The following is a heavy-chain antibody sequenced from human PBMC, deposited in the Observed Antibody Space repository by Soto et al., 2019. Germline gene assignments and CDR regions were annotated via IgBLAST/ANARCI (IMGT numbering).Heavy chain of an antibody. D-gene: IGHD3-3*01. Sequence: SETLCLTCTVSGGSISSYYWNWIRQPPGKGQEWIGHIYYSGTTNYNPSLKSRVTISVDASKNQFSLILSSVTAADTTVYYCARTCLNHDFWSGYQYWGQGTLVTVSS. V-gene: IGHV4-59*01. CDR3: ARTCLNHDFWSGYQY. J-gene: IGHJ4*02. CDR1: GGSISSYY. CDR2: IYYSGTT.